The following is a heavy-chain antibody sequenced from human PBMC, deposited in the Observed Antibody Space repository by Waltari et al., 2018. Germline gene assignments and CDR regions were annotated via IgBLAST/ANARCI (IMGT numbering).Heavy chain of an antibody. V-gene: IGHV4-39*01. CDR1: GVPITSNRHY. D-gene: IGHD5-12*01. CDR3: ATYIGASVGTAAFDV. J-gene: IGHJ3*01. Sequence: QLHLQASGPGPVTPSETLSLTCSVPGVPITSNRHYWGGIRQPPGQVLEWIATMSYSGAAYYSPSLRSRITLSSDTSKNQLSLKLGSVTAADTAVYYCATYIGASVGTAAFDVWGQGTRVTVSS. CDR2: MSYSGAA.